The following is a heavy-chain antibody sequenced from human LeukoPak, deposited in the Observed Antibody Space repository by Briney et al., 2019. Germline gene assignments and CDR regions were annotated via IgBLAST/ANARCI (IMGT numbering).Heavy chain of an antibody. V-gene: IGHV4-34*01. D-gene: IGHD5-18*01. CDR2: INRRGGT. Sequence: SETLSLTCAVYGGSFSGYYWSWIRQPPGKGLEWIGEINRRGGTNHNPSLMSRVIMSVDTSKNQFSLKVTSVSAADTAVYFCARVGYSFSINDWSRIGLGAYPAKYYYYMDVWGKGTTVTVSS. CDR1: GGSFSGYY. J-gene: IGHJ6*03. CDR3: ARVGYSFSINDWSRIGLGAYPAKYYYYMDV.